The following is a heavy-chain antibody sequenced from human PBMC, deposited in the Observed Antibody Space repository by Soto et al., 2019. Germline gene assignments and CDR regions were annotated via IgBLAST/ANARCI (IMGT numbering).Heavy chain of an antibody. CDR2: IYHSGST. Sequence: SETLSLTCAVSGGSISSSNWWSWVRQPPGKGLEWIGEIYHSGSTNYNPSLKSRVTISVDKSKNQFSLKLSSVTAADTAVYYCARVEYSSSWYQVYWGQGTLVTVSS. V-gene: IGHV4-4*02. CDR3: ARVEYSSSWYQVY. CDR1: GGSISSSNW. J-gene: IGHJ4*02. D-gene: IGHD6-13*01.